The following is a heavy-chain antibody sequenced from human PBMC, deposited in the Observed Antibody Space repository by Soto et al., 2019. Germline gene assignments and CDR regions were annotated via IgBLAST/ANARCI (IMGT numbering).Heavy chain of an antibody. CDR3: AQKSGGNFPFDY. J-gene: IGHJ4*02. CDR2: IGGASTT. Sequence: EVQLLESGGGLVQPGGSLRLSCVASGFTFSNYAMNWVRQAPGKGLEWVSVIGGASTTYYADSVKGRFTISRDNFKNTLYLQMNSLRAEDTAVYYCAQKSGGNFPFDYWGQGTLVTVTS. V-gene: IGHV3-23*01. D-gene: IGHD3-16*01. CDR1: GFTFSNYA.